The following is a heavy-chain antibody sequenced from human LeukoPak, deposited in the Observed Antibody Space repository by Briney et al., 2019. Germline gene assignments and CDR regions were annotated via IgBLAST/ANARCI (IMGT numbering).Heavy chain of an antibody. D-gene: IGHD2-2*03. Sequence: SVKVSCKASGGTFSSYAISWVRQAPGQGLEWMGGIIPIFGTANYAQKFQGRVTITTDESTSTAYMELSRLSSEATAVYYCASSLDIVVVPAAHAYYYYYMDVWGKGTTVTVSS. CDR2: IIPIFGTA. CDR1: GGTFSSYA. J-gene: IGHJ6*03. CDR3: ASSLDIVVVPAAHAYYYYYMDV. V-gene: IGHV1-69*05.